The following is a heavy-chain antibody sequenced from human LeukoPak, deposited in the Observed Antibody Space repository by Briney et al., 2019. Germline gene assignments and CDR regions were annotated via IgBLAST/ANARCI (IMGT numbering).Heavy chain of an antibody. CDR3: ARRVGGTPDY. CDR2: IGADGHST. Sequence: GGSLRLSCAASGFLISNDVMTWVRQAPGKGLEWVSAIGADGHSTDYANSVKGRFAISRDNSKNTLYLQMNSLSAEDTALYYCARRVGGTPDYWGRGTLVTVSS. CDR1: GFLISNDV. J-gene: IGHJ4*02. D-gene: IGHD1-26*01. V-gene: IGHV3-23*01.